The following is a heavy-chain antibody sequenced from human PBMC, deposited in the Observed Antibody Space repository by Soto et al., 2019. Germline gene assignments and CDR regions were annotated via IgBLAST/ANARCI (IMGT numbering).Heavy chain of an antibody. D-gene: IGHD6-13*01. Sequence: QVQLVQSGAEVRKPGASVKVSCKASGYTFTSYYIHWVRQAPGQGLEWVAIINPSGGSTNYAQKFQGRITVTRDTSTSTVYMELSSLRSEDTAFYYCARNLAAADYWGQGTLVVVSS. CDR2: INPSGGST. CDR1: GYTFTSYY. J-gene: IGHJ4*02. CDR3: ARNLAAADY. V-gene: IGHV1-46*01.